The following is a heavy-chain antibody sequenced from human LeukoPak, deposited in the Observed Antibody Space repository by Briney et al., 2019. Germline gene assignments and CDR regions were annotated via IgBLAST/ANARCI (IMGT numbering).Heavy chain of an antibody. Sequence: GGSLRLSCAASGFTFSSYGMHWVRQAPGKGLEWVAFIRYDGSNKYYADSVKGRFTISRDNSKNTLYLQMNSLRAEDTAVYYCAKGLSIRYQLGIDYWGQGTLVTVSS. CDR2: IRYDGSNK. D-gene: IGHD2-2*01. CDR1: GFTFSSYG. V-gene: IGHV3-30*02. J-gene: IGHJ4*02. CDR3: AKGLSIRYQLGIDY.